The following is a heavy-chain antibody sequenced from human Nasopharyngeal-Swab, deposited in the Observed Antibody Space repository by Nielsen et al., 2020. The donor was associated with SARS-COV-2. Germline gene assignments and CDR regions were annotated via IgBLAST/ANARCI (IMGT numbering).Heavy chain of an antibody. Sequence: PGHGLEWVSYISSSSSTIYYADSVKGRFTSSRDKAKNSLYLQMNSLRDEDTSVYYYTRAPHYSALHYYGMDVWGQGTTVTVSS. V-gene: IGHV3-48*02. J-gene: IGHJ6*02. CDR2: ISSSSSTI. CDR3: TRAPHYSALHYYGMDV. D-gene: IGHD3-10*01.